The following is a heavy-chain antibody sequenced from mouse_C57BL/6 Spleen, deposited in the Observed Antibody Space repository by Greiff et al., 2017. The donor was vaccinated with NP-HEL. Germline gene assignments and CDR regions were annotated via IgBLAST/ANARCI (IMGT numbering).Heavy chain of an antibody. J-gene: IGHJ2*01. CDR3: ARLDQYYFAY. Sequence: VQLQQSGPELVKPGASVKISCKASGYAFSSSWMNWVKQRPGKGLEWIGRIYPGDGDTNYNGKFKGKATLTADKSSSTAYMQLSSLTSEDSAVYFCARLDQYYFAYWGQGTTLTVSS. CDR1: GYAFSSSW. V-gene: IGHV1-82*01. CDR2: IYPGDGDT.